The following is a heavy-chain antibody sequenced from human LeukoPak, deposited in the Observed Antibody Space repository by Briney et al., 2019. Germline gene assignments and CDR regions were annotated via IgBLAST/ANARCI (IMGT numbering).Heavy chain of an antibody. CDR3: ARPQPRGSGSYYFDY. V-gene: IGHV4-38-2*01. Sequence: SETLSLTCAVSGYSISSGYYWGWIRQPPGKGLEWIGSIYHSGSTYYNPSLKSRVTISVDTSKNQFSLKLSSVTAADTAVYYCARPQPRGSGSYYFDYWGQGTLVTVSS. CDR1: GYSISSGYY. J-gene: IGHJ4*02. CDR2: IYHSGST. D-gene: IGHD1-26*01.